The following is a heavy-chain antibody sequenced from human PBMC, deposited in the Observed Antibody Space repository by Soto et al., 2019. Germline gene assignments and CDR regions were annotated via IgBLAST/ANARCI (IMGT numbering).Heavy chain of an antibody. J-gene: IGHJ3*02. D-gene: IGHD4-17*01. V-gene: IGHV3-23*01. CDR1: GFSFSSFA. CDR2: ISASGGRT. CDR3: AKDPNGDYVGAFDI. Sequence: PGGSLRLSCATSGFSFSSFAMSWVRQSPGAGPEWVAGISASGGRTYYADSVKGRFTISRDKSKNMLYLQMDSLRAEDTALYYCAKDPNGDYVGAFDIWGRGTMVTVSS.